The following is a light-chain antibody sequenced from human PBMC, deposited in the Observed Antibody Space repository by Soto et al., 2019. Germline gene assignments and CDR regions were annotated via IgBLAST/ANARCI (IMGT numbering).Light chain of an antibody. CDR2: GAS. CDR1: QSVSSSY. Sequence: EIVLTQSPGTLSLSPGERATLSCRASQSVSSSYLAWYQQKPGQAPRLLIYGASSRSIGIPNSFSGSGSGTDFTLTISRLEPEYFAVYYYQQYGSSPYTFGQGTKLEIK. V-gene: IGKV3-20*01. CDR3: QQYGSSPYT. J-gene: IGKJ2*01.